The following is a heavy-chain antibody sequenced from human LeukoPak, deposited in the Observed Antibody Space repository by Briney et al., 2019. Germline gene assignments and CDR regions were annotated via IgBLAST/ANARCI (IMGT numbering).Heavy chain of an antibody. V-gene: IGHV5-51*01. D-gene: IGHD3-3*01. J-gene: IGHJ4*02. Sequence: HGESLKISCKGSGYSFTSYWIGWVRQMPGKGLEWMGIIYPGDSDTRYSTSFQGQVTISADKSISTAYLQWSSLKASDTAMYYCARSHDFWSGYCDYWGQGTLVTVSS. CDR1: GYSFTSYW. CDR2: IYPGDSDT. CDR3: ARSHDFWSGYCDY.